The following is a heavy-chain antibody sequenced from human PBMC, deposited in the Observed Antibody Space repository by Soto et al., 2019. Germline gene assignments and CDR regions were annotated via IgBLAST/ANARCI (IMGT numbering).Heavy chain of an antibody. CDR2: MNPNSGNT. CDR1: GCAFTSYD. CDR3: ARMKYCSSTSCNQKGFDP. V-gene: IGHV1-8*01. D-gene: IGHD2-2*01. Sequence: ASVKVSCKASGCAFTSYDINWVRQATGQGLEWMGWMNPNSGNTGYAQKFQGRVTMTRNTSISTAYMELSSLRSEDTAVYYCARMKYCSSTSCNQKGFDPWGQGTLVTVSS. J-gene: IGHJ5*02.